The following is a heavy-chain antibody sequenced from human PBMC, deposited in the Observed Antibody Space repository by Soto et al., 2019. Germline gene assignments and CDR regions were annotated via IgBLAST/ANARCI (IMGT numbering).Heavy chain of an antibody. Sequence: PGESLTISCATSGFTFTSYWMSWVRQAPGKGLEWVANIKQDGSEKYYVDSVKGRFTLSRDNAKSSLCLQMNSLRAEDTAVYYCARSSGAAYDIWGQGTMVTVSS. D-gene: IGHD3-22*01. CDR1: GFTFTSYW. CDR3: ARSSGAAYDI. CDR2: IKQDGSEK. J-gene: IGHJ3*02. V-gene: IGHV3-7*01.